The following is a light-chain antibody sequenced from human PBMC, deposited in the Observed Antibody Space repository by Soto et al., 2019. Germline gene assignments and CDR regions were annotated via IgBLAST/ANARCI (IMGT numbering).Light chain of an antibody. Sequence: EVVLTQSPGTLALSPGETTTLSCRASQTVSANYLAWYQQKPGQAPRLLIYDASRRATGTPDRFTGSGSGTDFTLTIRRLEPEDFALYYCQQYGDSRQITFGGGTKLESK. CDR2: DAS. CDR1: QTVSANY. CDR3: QQYGDSRQIT. V-gene: IGKV3-20*01. J-gene: IGKJ4*01.